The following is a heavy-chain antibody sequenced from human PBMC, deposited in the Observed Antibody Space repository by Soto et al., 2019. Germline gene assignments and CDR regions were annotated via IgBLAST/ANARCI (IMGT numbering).Heavy chain of an antibody. CDR3: ARSGIVLVTAAMEYYYYGMDV. V-gene: IGHV3-33*01. CDR1: GFTFSSYG. D-gene: IGHD2-2*01. CDR2: IWYDGSNK. Sequence: QVQLVESGGGVVQPGRSLRLSCAASGFTFSSYGIHWVRQAPGKGLKWVAVIWYDGSNKYYADSVKGRFTISRDNSKNTLYLQMNSLRAEDTAVYYCARSGIVLVTAAMEYYYYGMDVWGQGTTVTVSS. J-gene: IGHJ6*02.